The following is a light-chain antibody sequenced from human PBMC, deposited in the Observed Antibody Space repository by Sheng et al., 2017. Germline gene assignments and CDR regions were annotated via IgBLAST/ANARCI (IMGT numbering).Light chain of an antibody. Sequence: DIQMTQSPSSLSASVGDRVTFTCRASQNINNFLNWYQQKPGRAPNSPDICCIEFVKGGSRSRFSGSGSGTDFTLTISSLEPEDFAVYYCQQTYGTVWAFGQGTKVETK. CDR2: CI. J-gene: IGKJ1*01. CDR3: QQTYGTVWA. CDR1: QNINNF. V-gene: IGKV1-39*01.